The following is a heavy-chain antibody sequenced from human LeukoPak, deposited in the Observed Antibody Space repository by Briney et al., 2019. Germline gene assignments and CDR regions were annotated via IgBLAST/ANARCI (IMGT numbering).Heavy chain of an antibody. CDR3: AKAGSVSSWSYYFDY. Sequence: SGGSLRLSCAASGFTFSSYGMSWVRQAPGKGLEWVSAISGSGGSTYYADSVKGRFTISRDNSKNTLYLQMNSLRAEDTAVYYCAKAGSVSSWSYYFDYWGQGTLVTVSS. J-gene: IGHJ4*02. D-gene: IGHD6-13*01. V-gene: IGHV3-23*01. CDR2: ISGSGGST. CDR1: GFTFSSYG.